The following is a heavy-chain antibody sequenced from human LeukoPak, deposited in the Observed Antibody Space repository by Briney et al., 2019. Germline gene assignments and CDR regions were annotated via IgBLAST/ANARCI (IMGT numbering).Heavy chain of an antibody. CDR2: ITSGGSPM. J-gene: IGHJ4*02. CDR1: GFTFSDHS. D-gene: IGHD4-17*01. Sequence: GGSLRLSCAASGFTFSDHSMSWIRQSPGKGLEWVAYITSGGSPMYYVDSLKGRFTISRDNSKNTLYLQMNSLRAEDTAVYYCAKDYDDYGDYWYFDYWGQGTLVTVSS. CDR3: AKDYDDYGDYWYFDY. V-gene: IGHV3-11*04.